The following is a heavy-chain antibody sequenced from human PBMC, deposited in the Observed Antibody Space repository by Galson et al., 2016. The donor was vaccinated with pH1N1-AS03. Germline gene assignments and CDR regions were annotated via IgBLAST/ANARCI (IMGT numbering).Heavy chain of an antibody. D-gene: IGHD6-13*01. CDR2: INTDSGGT. J-gene: IGHJ3*01. CDR3: VRGSPHSSSTNYAFEF. CDR1: GYAFTDYY. Sequence: SVKVSCKASGYAFTDYYMHLLRQAPGRGLEWMAWINTDSGGTDYAQKFQGRVTMTRDASISTTYMELSSLRSDDTAVYYCVRGSPHSSSTNYAFEFWGRGTMVTVSS. V-gene: IGHV1-2*02.